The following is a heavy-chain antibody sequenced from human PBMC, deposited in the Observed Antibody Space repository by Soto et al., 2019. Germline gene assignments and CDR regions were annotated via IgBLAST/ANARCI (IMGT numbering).Heavy chain of an antibody. CDR1: GYSFTSYW. V-gene: IGHV5-51*01. D-gene: IGHD2-8*01. J-gene: IGHJ4*02. CDR2: IYPGDSDT. Sequence: PGESLKISCKASGYSFTSYWLAWVRQMPGKGLELMGSIYPGDSDTRYSPSFQSQVTISAEKSISTAYLQWSSLKASETAMYYCAKMEGGPFYXWGQGALVTVSX. CDR3: AKMEGGPFYX.